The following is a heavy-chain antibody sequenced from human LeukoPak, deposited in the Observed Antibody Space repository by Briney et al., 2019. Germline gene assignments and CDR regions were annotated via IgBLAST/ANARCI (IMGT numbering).Heavy chain of an antibody. D-gene: IGHD5/OR15-5a*01. CDR2: MNPNSGNT. Sequence: ASVKVSCKASGYTFTSYDINWVRQATGQGLEWMGWMNPNSGNTGCAQKFQGRVTMTRNTSISTAYMELSSLGSEDTAVYYCHCLAGYYYYYGMDVWGQGTTVTVSS. V-gene: IGHV1-8*01. CDR1: GYTFTSYD. J-gene: IGHJ6*02. CDR3: HCLAGYYYYYGMDV.